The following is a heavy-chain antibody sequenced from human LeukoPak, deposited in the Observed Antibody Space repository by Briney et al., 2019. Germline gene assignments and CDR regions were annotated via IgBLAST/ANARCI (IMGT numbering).Heavy chain of an antibody. V-gene: IGHV3-23*01. D-gene: IGHD3-16*01. Sequence: GGSLRLSCAASGFTFSSYAMSWVRQAPGKGLEWVSAITGSGGSTYFADSVKGRFTISRDNSNNTLYLQMNGLRPEDTALYYCVAMLYWGQGTLVTVSS. CDR3: VAMLY. CDR2: ITGSGGST. CDR1: GFTFSSYA. J-gene: IGHJ4*02.